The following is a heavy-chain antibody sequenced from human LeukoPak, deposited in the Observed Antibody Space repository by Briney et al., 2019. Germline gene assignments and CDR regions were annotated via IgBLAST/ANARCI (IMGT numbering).Heavy chain of an antibody. CDR3: ARSRADILTPYR. D-gene: IGHD3-9*01. V-gene: IGHV4-59*08. J-gene: IGHJ5*02. CDR1: GGSISTYY. CDR2: IYYSGST. Sequence: SETLSLTCTVSGGSISTYYWTWIRQPPGKGLEWIGYIYYSGSTNYNPSLRGRVTISVDTSKNQFSLKLSSVTAADAAVYYCARSRADILTPYRWGQGTLVTVSS.